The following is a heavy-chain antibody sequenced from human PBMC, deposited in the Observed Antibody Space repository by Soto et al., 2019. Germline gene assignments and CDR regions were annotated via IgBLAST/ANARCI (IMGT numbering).Heavy chain of an antibody. CDR1: GFSISSYW. J-gene: IGHJ4*02. CDR2: IRKDGSEK. Sequence: EVQLVESGGGLVQPGGSLRLSCAASGFSISSYWMNWVRQAPGKGLEWVAIIRKDGSEKYYVDSVKGRFTTSRDNAKNSLYLQMNGPRDDDTAVYYCAGGSGWLSDYWGRGALVTVSS. D-gene: IGHD6-19*01. CDR3: AGGSGWLSDY. V-gene: IGHV3-7*03.